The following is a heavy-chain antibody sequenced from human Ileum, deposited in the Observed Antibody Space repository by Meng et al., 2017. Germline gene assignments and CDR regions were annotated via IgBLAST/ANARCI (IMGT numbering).Heavy chain of an antibody. Sequence: GESLKISCATYGFTFSDHYMDWVRQAPGKGLEWVGRAKNRAQSFTREYAASVEGRFTISRDESKSSLYLQMNSLKIDDTAVYYCARWNSGKADYWGQGTLVTSPQ. D-gene: IGHD1/OR15-1a*01. CDR1: GFTFSDHY. CDR3: ARWNSGKADY. CDR2: AKNRAQSFTR. J-gene: IGHJ4*02. V-gene: IGHV3-72*01.